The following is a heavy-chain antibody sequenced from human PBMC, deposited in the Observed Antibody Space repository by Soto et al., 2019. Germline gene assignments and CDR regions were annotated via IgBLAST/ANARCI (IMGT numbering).Heavy chain of an antibody. Sequence: QVQLVQSGAEVKKPGASVKVSCKASGYTFTSYGISWVRQALGQGLEWMGWITPYNGNTNYAQKLQGRVTMTTDTSTSTASMELRSLRSDDTAVYYCAKRRGYSNGEVDYWGQGTLVTVSS. J-gene: IGHJ4*02. D-gene: IGHD5-18*01. CDR2: ITPYNGNT. CDR3: AKRRGYSNGEVDY. V-gene: IGHV1-18*01. CDR1: GYTFTSYG.